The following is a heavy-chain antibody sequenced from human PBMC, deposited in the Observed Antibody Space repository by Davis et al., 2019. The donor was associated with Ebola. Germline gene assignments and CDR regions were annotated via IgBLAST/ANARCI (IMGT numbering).Heavy chain of an antibody. CDR2: INHSGST. V-gene: IGHV4-34*01. CDR1: GGSFSGYY. J-gene: IGHJ6*02. Sequence: PSETLSLTCAVYGGSFSGYYWSWIRQPPGKGLEWIGEINHSGSTNYNPSLKSRVTISVDTSKNQFSLKLSSVTAADTAVYYCARTRATVTTGFYYYGMDVWGQGTTVTVSS. CDR3: ARTRATVTTGFYYYGMDV. D-gene: IGHD4-17*01.